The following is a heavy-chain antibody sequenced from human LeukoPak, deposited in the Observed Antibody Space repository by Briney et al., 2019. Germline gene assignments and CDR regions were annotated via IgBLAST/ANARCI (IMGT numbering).Heavy chain of an antibody. CDR3: SGEGESGLEQQLVRKFFLYYHRDV. CDR1: GGSISSYY. V-gene: IGHV4-4*07. Sequence: SETLSLTCTVSGGSISSYYWSWIRQPAGKGLEWIGRIYTSGSTNYNPSLKSRVTMPVDTPKNQFSLTLSSVTAADPAGYYFSGEGESGLEQQLVRKFFLYYHRDVWGKGTTVTISS. CDR2: IYTSGST. D-gene: IGHD6-13*01. J-gene: IGHJ6*03.